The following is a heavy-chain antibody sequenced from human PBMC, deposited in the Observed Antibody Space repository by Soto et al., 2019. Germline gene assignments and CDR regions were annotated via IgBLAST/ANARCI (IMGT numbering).Heavy chain of an antibody. V-gene: IGHV1-69*04. CDR2: IIPILGIA. J-gene: IGHJ4*02. D-gene: IGHD3-9*01. CDR1: GGTFSSYT. CDR3: ARDPDGLTNDY. Sequence: SLKVSCKASGGTFSSYTISWVRQAPGQGLEWMGRIIPILGIANYAQKFQGRVTITADKSTSTAYMELSSLRSEDTAVYYCARDPDGLTNDYWGQGTLVTVSS.